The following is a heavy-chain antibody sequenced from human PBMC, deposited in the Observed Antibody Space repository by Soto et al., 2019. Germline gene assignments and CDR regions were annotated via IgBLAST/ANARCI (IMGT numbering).Heavy chain of an antibody. Sequence: GGSLRLSCAASGFTFSRYAMSWVRQAPGKGLEWVSAISGSGGSTYYADSVKGRFTISRDNSKNTLYLQMNSLRAEDTAVYYCAKTYYDFWSGYYGPFDYWGQGTLVTVSS. J-gene: IGHJ4*02. CDR1: GFTFSRYA. CDR3: AKTYYDFWSGYYGPFDY. D-gene: IGHD3-3*01. CDR2: ISGSGGST. V-gene: IGHV3-23*01.